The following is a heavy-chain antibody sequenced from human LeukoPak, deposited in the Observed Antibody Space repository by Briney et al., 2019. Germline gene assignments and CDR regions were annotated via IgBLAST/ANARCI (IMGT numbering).Heavy chain of an antibody. J-gene: IGHJ4*02. CDR2: ISGSGGST. CDR1: GFTFSSYA. Sequence: GGSLRLSCAASGFTFSSYAMNWVRQAPGKGLEWVSAISGSGGSTYYADSVKGRFTISRDNSKNTLYLQMNSLRAEDTAVYYCAKGGGGGVRYFDYWGQGTLVTVSS. D-gene: IGHD3-16*01. V-gene: IGHV3-23*01. CDR3: AKGGGGGVRYFDY.